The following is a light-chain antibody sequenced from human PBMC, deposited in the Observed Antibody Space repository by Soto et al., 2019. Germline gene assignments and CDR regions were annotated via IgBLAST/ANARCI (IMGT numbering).Light chain of an antibody. CDR3: QSHDSSLNSWV. J-gene: IGLJ3*02. V-gene: IGLV1-40*01. CDR1: SSNIGAGYD. Sequence: QAVVTQPPSMSGAPGQRVTISCTGSSSNIGAGYDVHWYQLLPGTAPKLLIYGNTNRPSGLPDRFSGSKSGTSASLAITGLRAEDEADYYCQSHDSSLNSWVFGGGTKLTVL. CDR2: GNT.